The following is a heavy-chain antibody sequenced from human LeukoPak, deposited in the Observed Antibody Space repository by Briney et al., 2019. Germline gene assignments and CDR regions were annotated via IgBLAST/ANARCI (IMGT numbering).Heavy chain of an antibody. CDR3: ARTSWFGELCCHFDY. D-gene: IGHD3-10*01. Sequence: GGSLRLSCAASGFTFSSYGMHWVRQAPGKGLQCVAVISYDGSNKYYADSVKGRFTISRDNSKNTLYLQMNSLRAEDTAVYYCARTSWFGELCCHFDYWGQGTLVTVSS. J-gene: IGHJ4*02. V-gene: IGHV3-30*19. CDR1: GFTFSSYG. CDR2: ISYDGSNK.